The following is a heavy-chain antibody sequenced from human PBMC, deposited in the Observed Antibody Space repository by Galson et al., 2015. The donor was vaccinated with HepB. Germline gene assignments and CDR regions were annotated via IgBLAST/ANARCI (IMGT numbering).Heavy chain of an antibody. CDR1: GFAFSSYW. CDR3: ARERLIRFSGGRLYHYLDV. J-gene: IGHJ6*03. CDR2: IKEDGSRK. D-gene: IGHD2-8*01. Sequence: SLRLSCAASGFAFSSYWMTWVRQAPGKGLEWVANIKEDGSRKYYADSVKGRFTISRDHLQMDSLRGEDTAVYYCARERLIRFSGGRLYHYLDVWGKGTTVTVSS. V-gene: IGHV3-7*01.